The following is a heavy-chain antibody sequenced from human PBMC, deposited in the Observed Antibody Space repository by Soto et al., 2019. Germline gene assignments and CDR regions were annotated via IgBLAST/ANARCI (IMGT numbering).Heavy chain of an antibody. D-gene: IGHD7-27*01. Sequence: QVQLVESGGDVVQPGRSLRLSCEASGVTLSEYGMHWVRQAPGKGPEWVAVISYDGSNQYYGDSVRGRFAVSRDNSKNTLYLLMNRLRSEDTAVYYCVKGLGTYFDHWGQGTLVTVSS. V-gene: IGHV3-30*18. CDR3: VKGLGTYFDH. CDR2: ISYDGSNQ. J-gene: IGHJ4*02. CDR1: GVTLSEYG.